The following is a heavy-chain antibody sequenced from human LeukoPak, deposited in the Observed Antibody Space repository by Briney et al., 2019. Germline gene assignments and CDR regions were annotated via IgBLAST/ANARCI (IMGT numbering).Heavy chain of an antibody. CDR2: INHSGST. Sequence: SETLSLTCAVYGGSFSGYYWSWIRQPPGKGLEWIGEINHSGSTNYNPSLKSRVTISVDTSKNQFSLKLSSVTAADTAVYYCARGSVRSGYDYDYWGQGTLVTVSS. CDR3: ARGSVRSGYDYDY. CDR1: GGSFSGYY. J-gene: IGHJ4*02. D-gene: IGHD5-12*01. V-gene: IGHV4-34*01.